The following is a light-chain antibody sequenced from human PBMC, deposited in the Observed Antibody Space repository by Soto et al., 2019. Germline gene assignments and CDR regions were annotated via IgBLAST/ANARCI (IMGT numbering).Light chain of an antibody. CDR3: PQYNGYSHS. CDR2: DAT. J-gene: IGKJ2*01. CDR1: QSITRW. V-gene: IGKV1-5*01. Sequence: DIQMSHSPSTLSASVGDRVTITCRADQSITRWTAWVQQKPGKAPSLLIYDATNLQPGVPSRFSGSRSGTEFILTISSLQPDDFATYYCPQYNGYSHSFGQGTKLDSK.